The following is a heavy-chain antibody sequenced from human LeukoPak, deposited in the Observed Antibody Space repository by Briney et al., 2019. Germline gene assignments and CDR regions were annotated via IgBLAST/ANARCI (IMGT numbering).Heavy chain of an antibody. CDR1: GYSISSGYY. CDR2: IYHSGST. Sequence: SETLSLTCTVSGYSISSGYYWGWIRQPPGKGLEWIGSIYHSGSTYYNPSLKSRVTTSVDTSKNQFSLKLSSVTAADTAVYYCASFDYSSRAGDFDYWGQGTLVTVSS. D-gene: IGHD6-13*01. V-gene: IGHV4-38-2*02. J-gene: IGHJ4*02. CDR3: ASFDYSSRAGDFDY.